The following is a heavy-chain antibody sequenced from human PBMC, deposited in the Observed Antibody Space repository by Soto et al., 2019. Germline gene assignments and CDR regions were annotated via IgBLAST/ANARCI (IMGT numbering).Heavy chain of an antibody. V-gene: IGHV3-74*01. CDR1: GFTFSTSW. CDR2: GNGDGSTT. D-gene: IGHD3-10*01. J-gene: IGHJ5*02. CDR3: ARDTKWGSGRFDP. Sequence: DVQLVQSGGGLVQPGGSLRLSCAASGFTFSTSWMHWVRQAPGKGLVWVSRGNGDGSTTAYADSAKGRYTISRDNAKNTLYLQLNSLRAEDTAIYYCARDTKWGSGRFDPWGQGTLVTVSS.